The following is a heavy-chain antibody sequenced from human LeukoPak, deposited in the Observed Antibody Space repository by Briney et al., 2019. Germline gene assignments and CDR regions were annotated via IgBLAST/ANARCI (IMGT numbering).Heavy chain of an antibody. Sequence: GGTLRLSCAASGFTFTKSGMIWVRQAPGKGLEWVSGISGSADSTYYADSVKGRFTVSRDNSKNTLYLQMNSLRAEDTAVYYCARAGFTFSDYFGSFFDYRGQGTLVTVSS. D-gene: IGHD3-10*01. V-gene: IGHV3-23*01. CDR2: ISGSADST. J-gene: IGHJ4*02. CDR1: GFTFTKSG. CDR3: ARAGFTFSDYFGSFFDY.